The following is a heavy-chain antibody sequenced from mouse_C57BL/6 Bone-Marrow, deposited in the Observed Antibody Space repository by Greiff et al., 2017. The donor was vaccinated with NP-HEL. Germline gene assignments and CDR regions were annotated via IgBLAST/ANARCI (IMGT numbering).Heavy chain of an antibody. CDR1: GYTFTSYG. D-gene: IGHD1-1*01. Sequence: VKLMESGAELARPGASVKLSCKASGYTFTSYGISWVKQRTGQGLEWIGEIYPRSGNTYYNEKFKGKATLTADKSSSTAYMELRSLTSEDSAVYFCARWNDGSSRAWFAYWGQGTLVTVSA. CDR2: IYPRSGNT. V-gene: IGHV1-81*01. J-gene: IGHJ3*01. CDR3: ARWNDGSSRAWFAY.